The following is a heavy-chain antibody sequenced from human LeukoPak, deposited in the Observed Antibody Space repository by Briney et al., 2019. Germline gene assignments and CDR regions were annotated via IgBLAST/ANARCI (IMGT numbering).Heavy chain of an antibody. CDR2: IRSKANSYHT. J-gene: IGHJ2*01. CDR3: ARDHSDISISGEIINGNWYFDL. D-gene: IGHD3-3*01. CDR1: GFTFSGSA. Sequence: GGSLTLSCAASGFTFSGSAMHWVRQASGKGLEWVGRIRSKANSYHTPYAASVKGRFTISRDDSKTTAYLQMNSLRTEDTAVYFCARDHSDISISGEIINGNWYFDLWGRGTLVTVSP. V-gene: IGHV3-73*01.